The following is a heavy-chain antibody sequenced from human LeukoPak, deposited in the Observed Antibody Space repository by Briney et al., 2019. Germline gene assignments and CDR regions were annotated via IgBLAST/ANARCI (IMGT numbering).Heavy chain of an antibody. Sequence: GGSLRLSCAASGFTFSSYGMHWVRQAPGKGLEWVAVIWYDGSNKYYADSVKGRFTISRDNAKNSLYLQMNSLRAEDTAVYYCAREKSPASIAVAEGYWGQGTLVTVSS. J-gene: IGHJ4*02. D-gene: IGHD6-19*01. CDR3: AREKSPASIAVAEGY. CDR1: GFTFSSYG. CDR2: IWYDGSNK. V-gene: IGHV3-33*01.